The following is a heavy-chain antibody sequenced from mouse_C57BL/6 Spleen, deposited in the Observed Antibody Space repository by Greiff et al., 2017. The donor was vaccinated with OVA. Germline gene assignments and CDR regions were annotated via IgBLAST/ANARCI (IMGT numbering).Heavy chain of an antibody. CDR1: GFTFSDYG. Sequence: EVQGVESGGGLVKPGGSLKLSCAASGFTFSDYGMHWVRQAPEKGLEWVAYISSGSSTLYYADTVKGRFTISRDNAKNTLFLQMTSLRSEDTAMYYCARPYYYGSSYAMDYWGQGTSVTVSS. V-gene: IGHV5-17*01. CDR2: ISSGSSTL. D-gene: IGHD1-1*01. CDR3: ARPYYYGSSYAMDY. J-gene: IGHJ4*01.